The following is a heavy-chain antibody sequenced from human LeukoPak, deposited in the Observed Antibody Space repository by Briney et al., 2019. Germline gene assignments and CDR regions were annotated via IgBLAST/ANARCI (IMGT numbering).Heavy chain of an antibody. CDR3: AKEGSYYGVDI. J-gene: IGHJ3*02. V-gene: IGHV3-7*03. CDR2: IKQDGSEK. D-gene: IGHD1-26*01. CDR1: GFTFSSYW. Sequence: GGSLRLSCAASGFTFSSYWMSWVRQAPGKGLEWVANIKQDGSEKYYVDSVKGRFTISRDNAKNSLYLQMNSLRAEDTALYYCAKEGSYYGVDIWGQGTMVTVSS.